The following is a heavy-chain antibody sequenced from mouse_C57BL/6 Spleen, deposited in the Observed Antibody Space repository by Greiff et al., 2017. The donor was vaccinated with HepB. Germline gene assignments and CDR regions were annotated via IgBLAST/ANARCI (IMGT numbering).Heavy chain of an antibody. Sequence: QVQLQQSGAELVKPGASVKLSCKASGYTFTSYWMHWVKQRPGQGLEWIGMIHPNSGSTNYNEKFKSKATLTVDKSSSTAYMQLSSLTSEDSAVYYCARRGTVRYFDYWGQGTTLTVSS. V-gene: IGHV1-64*01. CDR3: ARRGTVRYFDY. CDR2: IHPNSGST. J-gene: IGHJ2*01. CDR1: GYTFTSYW. D-gene: IGHD1-1*01.